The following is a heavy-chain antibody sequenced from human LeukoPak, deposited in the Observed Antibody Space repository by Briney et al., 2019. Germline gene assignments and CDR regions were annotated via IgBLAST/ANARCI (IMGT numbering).Heavy chain of an antibody. CDR3: ARGYSSSSEGSFDY. CDR2: ISGSGGST. CDR1: GFTFSTYA. Sequence: GVSLRLSCAASGFTFSTYAMSWVRQAPGKGLEWVSAISGSGGSTYYADSVKGRFTISRDNSKNTLNLQMNSLRAEDTAVYYCARGYSSSSEGSFDYWGQGTLVTVSS. D-gene: IGHD6-6*01. J-gene: IGHJ4*02. V-gene: IGHV3-23*01.